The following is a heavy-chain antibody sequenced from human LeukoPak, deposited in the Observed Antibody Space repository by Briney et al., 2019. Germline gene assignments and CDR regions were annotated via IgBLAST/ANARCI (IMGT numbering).Heavy chain of an antibody. CDR3: ATPIWFGEAYFDY. CDR1: GFTFSRYW. J-gene: IGHJ4*02. Sequence: SGGSLRLSCAASGFTFSRYWMHWVRQAPGKGLVWVSRINSDGSSTSYVDSVKGRFTISRDNAKNTLHLQMNSLRVEDTAVYYCATPIWFGEAYFDYWGQGTLVTVSS. CDR2: INSDGSST. D-gene: IGHD3-10*01. V-gene: IGHV3-74*01.